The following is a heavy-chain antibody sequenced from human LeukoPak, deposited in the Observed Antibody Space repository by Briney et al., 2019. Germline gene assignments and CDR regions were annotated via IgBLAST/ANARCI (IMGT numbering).Heavy chain of an antibody. CDR3: ARALSWTTESYYYMDV. J-gene: IGHJ6*03. CDR1: GYTFTSYD. V-gene: IGHV1-8*01. Sequence: GASVKVSCKASGYTFTSYDINWVRQATGQGLEWMGWMNPNSGNTGYAQKFQGRVTMTKNTSITTAYMDLSSLRSEDTVVYYCARALSWTTESYYYMDVWGKGTTVTVSS. CDR2: MNPNSGNT. D-gene: IGHD3/OR15-3a*01.